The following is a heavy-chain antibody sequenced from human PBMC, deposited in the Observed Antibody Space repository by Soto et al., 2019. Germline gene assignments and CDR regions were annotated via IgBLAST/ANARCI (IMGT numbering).Heavy chain of an antibody. Sequence: QVQLQESGPGLVKPSQTLSLTCTVSGGSISSGDYYWSWIRQPPGKGLEWIGYIYYSGSTYYKSSLKSRVIISTATSKNQFSLKLSSVTAADTAVYYCARKGWPDVFDIWGQGAMVTVSS. CDR2: IYYSGST. V-gene: IGHV4-30-4*01. CDR3: ARKGWPDVFDI. CDR1: GGSISSGDYY. J-gene: IGHJ3*02.